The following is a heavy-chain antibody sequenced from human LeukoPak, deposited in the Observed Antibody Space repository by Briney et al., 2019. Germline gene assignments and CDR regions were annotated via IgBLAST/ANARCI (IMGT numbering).Heavy chain of an antibody. J-gene: IGHJ6*03. CDR2: LSGSGDGT. V-gene: IGHV3-23*01. D-gene: IGHD1-26*01. CDR1: GFPFSDFA. CDR3: AKNEGWELHQYNLDV. Sequence: PGGSLRLSCAASGFPFSDFAMSWVRQAPGKGLQWVSPLSGSGDGTYFADALKGRSTISRDNSKNTLYLQMNSLRADDTAVYYCAKNEGWELHQYNLDVWGTGTAVTVSS.